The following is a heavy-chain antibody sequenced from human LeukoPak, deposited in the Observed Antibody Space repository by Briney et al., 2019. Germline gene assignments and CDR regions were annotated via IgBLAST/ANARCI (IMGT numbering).Heavy chain of an antibody. J-gene: IGHJ4*02. D-gene: IGHD4-17*01. CDR3: AKDLYDDYDFDC. Sequence: GGSLRLSCAASGFTFSSYAMSWVRQAPGKGLEWVSVISGSGGNTYYADSVKGRFTISRDNSKNTLHLQLNSLRAEDTAVYYCAKDLYDDYDFDCWGQGTLVTVSS. CDR2: ISGSGGNT. V-gene: IGHV3-23*01. CDR1: GFTFSSYA.